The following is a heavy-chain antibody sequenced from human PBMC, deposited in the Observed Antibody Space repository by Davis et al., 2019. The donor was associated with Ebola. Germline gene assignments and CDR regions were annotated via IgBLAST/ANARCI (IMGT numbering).Heavy chain of an antibody. V-gene: IGHV3-11*06. CDR1: GFTFSDYY. CDR3: ARDRRGYSGYGPFDY. J-gene: IGHJ4*02. D-gene: IGHD5-12*01. CDR2: ISSSSSYT. Sequence: PGGSLRLSCAASGFTFSDYYMSWIRQAPGKGLEWVSYISSSSSYTNYADSVKGRFTISRDNAKNSLYLQMNSLRAEDTAVYYCARDRRGYSGYGPFDYWGQGTLVTVSS.